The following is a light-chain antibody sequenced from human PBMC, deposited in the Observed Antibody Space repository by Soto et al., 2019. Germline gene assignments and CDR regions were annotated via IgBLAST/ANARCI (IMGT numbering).Light chain of an antibody. CDR1: ESVTDY. CDR2: DVS. J-gene: IGKJ1*01. Sequence: EIVLTPSPATLSLSPGERGTLSCRASESVTDYLAWYQQKPGQAPRLLVYDVSNRAAGIPTRFSGGGSGTDFTLTISNVEPEDFAVYYCQQRSDWPWTFGQGTKVDIK. CDR3: QQRSDWPWT. V-gene: IGKV3-11*01.